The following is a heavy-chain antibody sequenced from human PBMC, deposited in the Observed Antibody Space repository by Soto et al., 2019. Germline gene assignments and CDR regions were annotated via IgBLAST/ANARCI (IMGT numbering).Heavy chain of an antibody. V-gene: IGHV4-31*03. CDR2: IYYSGST. J-gene: IGHJ4*02. Sequence: SETLSLTCTASGDSISSGGYYWSWIRQHPGKGLEWIGYIYYSGSTYYNPSLRSRVTISVDTSKNQFSLKLSSVTAADTAVYYCARVDDYTTFDYWGQGTLVTVSS. CDR3: ARVDDYTTFDY. CDR1: GDSISSGGYY. D-gene: IGHD4-4*01.